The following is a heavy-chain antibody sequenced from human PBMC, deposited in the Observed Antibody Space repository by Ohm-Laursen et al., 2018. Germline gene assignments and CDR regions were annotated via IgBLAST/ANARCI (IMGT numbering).Heavy chain of an antibody. CDR1: GFSLSTSGMR. V-gene: IGHV2-70*04. CDR2: IDWDDDK. CDR3: ARISLSDTFFDY. J-gene: IGHJ4*02. Sequence: TLSLTCTVSGFSLSTSGMRVSWIRQPPGKALEWLARIDWDDDKFYSTSLKTRLTISKDTSKNQVVLTMTNMDPVDTATYFCARISLSDTFFDYWGQGTLVTVSS. D-gene: IGHD2/OR15-2a*01.